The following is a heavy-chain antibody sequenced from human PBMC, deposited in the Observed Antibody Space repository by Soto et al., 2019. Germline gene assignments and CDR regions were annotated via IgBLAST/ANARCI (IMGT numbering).Heavy chain of an antibody. CDR2: IYSDGAT. CDR3: SRVGCSNSNCQTRGMDV. Sequence: QVQLQESGPGLVRPSETLYLICNVSGGPISNYYWSWVRQPAGKGLEWVGRIYSDGATNYSPSLRSRVFMSLDMSGNQFSLQLDSVTAEDTAVYYCSRVGCSNSNCQTRGMDVWGQGTTVTVSS. V-gene: IGHV4-4*07. J-gene: IGHJ6*02. D-gene: IGHD2-2*01. CDR1: GGPISNYY.